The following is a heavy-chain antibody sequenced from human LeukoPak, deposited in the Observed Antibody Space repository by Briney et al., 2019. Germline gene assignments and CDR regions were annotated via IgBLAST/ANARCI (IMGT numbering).Heavy chain of an antibody. J-gene: IGHJ4*02. Sequence: ASVKVSCKASGYTFTGYYMHWVRQAPGQGLEWMGRTNPNSGGTNYAQKFQGRVTMTRDTSISTAYMELSRLRSDDTAVYYCARDDYGDYRPFDYWGQGTLVTVSS. CDR3: ARDDYGDYRPFDY. V-gene: IGHV1-2*06. CDR1: GYTFTGYY. CDR2: TNPNSGGT. D-gene: IGHD4-17*01.